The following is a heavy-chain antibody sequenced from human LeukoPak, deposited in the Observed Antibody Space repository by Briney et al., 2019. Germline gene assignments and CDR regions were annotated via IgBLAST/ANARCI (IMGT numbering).Heavy chain of an antibody. J-gene: IGHJ4*02. D-gene: IGHD1-26*01. CDR2: ITSGSSYI. Sequence: PGGSLRLSCAASGFTFSSYTMNWVRQAPGKGLEWVSSITSGSSYIYSADSMKGRFTTSRDNAKNSLYLQMNSLRVEDTAVYYCARSLETDFAIDYSGSYYVGYWGQGTLVTVSS. CDR3: ARSLETDFAIDYSGSYYVGY. V-gene: IGHV3-21*01. CDR1: GFTFSSYT.